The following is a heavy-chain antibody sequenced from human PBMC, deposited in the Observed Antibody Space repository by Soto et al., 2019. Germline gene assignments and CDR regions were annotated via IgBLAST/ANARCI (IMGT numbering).Heavy chain of an antibody. V-gene: IGHV3-30*18. J-gene: IGHJ5*02. D-gene: IGHD6-25*01. CDR1: GFTFSTSG. Sequence: QVQLVESGGGVVQSGRSLRLSCAASGFTFSTSGMHWLRQAPGKGLEWVAMISHDGGATYYVDSVKCRFTISRDTDKNTLHLQMDSLRPEDTATYYCANDWCSSGSYNWFDPWGQGTLVTVSS. CDR3: ANDWCSSGSYNWFDP. CDR2: ISHDGGAT.